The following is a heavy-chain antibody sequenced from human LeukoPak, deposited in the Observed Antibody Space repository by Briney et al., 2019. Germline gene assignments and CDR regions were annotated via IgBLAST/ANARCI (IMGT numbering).Heavy chain of an antibody. CDR1: GFTFSRYW. CDR2: IKQDGSEK. D-gene: IGHD5-24*01. V-gene: IGHV3-7*01. J-gene: IGHJ4*02. Sequence: GGSLRLSCVASGFTFSRYWMTWVRQAPGKGLEWVANIKQDGSEKYVDSVKGRITISRDNSKNTLFLQMNNLRSEDTAVYFCARPSPPGDGYNPPDHWGQGTLVTVSS. CDR3: ARPSPPGDGYNPPDH.